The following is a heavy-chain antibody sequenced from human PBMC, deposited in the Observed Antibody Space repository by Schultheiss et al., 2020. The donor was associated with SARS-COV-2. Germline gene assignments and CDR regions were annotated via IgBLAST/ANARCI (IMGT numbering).Heavy chain of an antibody. V-gene: IGHV3-23*01. D-gene: IGHD3-10*01. Sequence: GGSLRLSCAASGFTFSDYYMSWIRQAPGKGLEWVSAIGADSGGRDYADSVKGRFTISRDNSKNTLSVQMNNLRAEDTAIYYCAKGYGSGTYNYYYFDLWGQGTRVTVSS. CDR1: GFTFSDYY. CDR3: AKGYGSGTYNYYYFDL. CDR2: IGADSGGR. J-gene: IGHJ4*02.